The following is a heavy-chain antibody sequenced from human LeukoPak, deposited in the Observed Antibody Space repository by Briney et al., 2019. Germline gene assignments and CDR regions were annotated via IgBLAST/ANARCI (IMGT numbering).Heavy chain of an antibody. Sequence: GGSLRLSCAASGFTFSDYYMNWIRQAPGKGLEWIAYISGRDNSIYYADSVTGRFTISRDNAKNFLHLQMDSLRAEDPAVYYCARCRHYYDSRAYSDAFDIWGQGTMVTVSS. J-gene: IGHJ3*02. CDR1: GFTFSDYY. CDR3: ARCRHYYDSRAYSDAFDI. V-gene: IGHV3-11*01. D-gene: IGHD3-22*01. CDR2: ISGRDNSI.